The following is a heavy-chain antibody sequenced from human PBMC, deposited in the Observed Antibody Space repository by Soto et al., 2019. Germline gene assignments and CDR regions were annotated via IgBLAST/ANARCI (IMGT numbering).Heavy chain of an antibody. D-gene: IGHD3-3*01. CDR1: GGSFSGYY. Sequence: LSLTCAVYGGSFSGYYWSWIRQPPGKGLEWIGEINHSGSTNYNPSLKSRVTISVDTSKNQFSLKLSSVTAADTAVYYCARGPYYDFWSGYYRQGYGMDVWGQGTTVTVSS. CDR2: INHSGST. CDR3: ARGPYYDFWSGYYRQGYGMDV. J-gene: IGHJ6*02. V-gene: IGHV4-34*01.